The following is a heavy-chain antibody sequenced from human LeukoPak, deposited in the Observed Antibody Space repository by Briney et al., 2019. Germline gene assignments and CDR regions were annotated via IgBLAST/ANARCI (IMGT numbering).Heavy chain of an antibody. J-gene: IGHJ4*02. D-gene: IGHD1-14*01. V-gene: IGHV3-7*01. CDR1: GFTFYTKW. Sequence: GGSLRLSCAASGFTFYTKWMSWVRQAPGKGLEWVATIKEDGSAKYYVDSVKGRFTISRDNAKNSVHLQMNSLRVEDTAVYYCAGDFARYWGQGTLVTVSS. CDR3: AGDFARY. CDR2: IKEDGSAK.